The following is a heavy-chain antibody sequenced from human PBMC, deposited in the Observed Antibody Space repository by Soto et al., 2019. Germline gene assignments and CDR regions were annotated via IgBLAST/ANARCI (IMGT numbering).Heavy chain of an antibody. J-gene: IGHJ4*02. V-gene: IGHV4-59*01. CDR2: IFYSGST. Sequence: SETLSLTCTVSGGSISSYYWSWIRQPPGKGLEWIGYIFYSGSTNYNPSIKSRVNISVDTSKNQVSLNLSSVTVADTAVYWCARDGNIAAAGMGFDYWGQGTLVTVS. CDR3: ARDGNIAAAGMGFDY. D-gene: IGHD6-13*01. CDR1: GGSISSYY.